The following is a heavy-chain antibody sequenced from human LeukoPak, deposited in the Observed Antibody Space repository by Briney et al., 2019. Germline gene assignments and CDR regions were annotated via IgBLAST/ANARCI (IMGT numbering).Heavy chain of an antibody. J-gene: IGHJ6*02. V-gene: IGHV5-51*01. Sequence: GESLKISCKGSGYSFTSYWIGWVRQMPGKGLELMGLIYSGDSDTRYSPSFQGQVTISADKSISTAYLQWSSLKASDTAIYYCARKGISSYYGMDVWGQGTTVTVSS. CDR1: GYSFTSYW. CDR2: IYSGDSDT. D-gene: IGHD6-6*01. CDR3: ARKGISSYYGMDV.